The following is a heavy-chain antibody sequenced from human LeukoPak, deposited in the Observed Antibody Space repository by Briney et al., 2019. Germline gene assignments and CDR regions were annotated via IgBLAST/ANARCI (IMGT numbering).Heavy chain of an antibody. CDR1: GFTFSSYS. CDR3: ARPTTYGDCDY. J-gene: IGHJ4*02. Sequence: GGSLRLSCAASGFTFSSYSMNWVRQAPGKGLEWVSYISSSSSTIYYADSVKGRFTISRDNAKNSLYLQMNSLRAEDTAVYYCARPTTYGDCDYWGQGTLVTVSS. D-gene: IGHD4-17*01. CDR2: ISSSSSTI. V-gene: IGHV3-48*01.